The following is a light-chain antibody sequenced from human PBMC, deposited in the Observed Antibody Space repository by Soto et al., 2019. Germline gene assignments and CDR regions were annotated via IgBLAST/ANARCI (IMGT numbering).Light chain of an antibody. Sequence: QSVLTQPPSVSAAPGQKVTISCSGSSSNIGNNYVSWYQQLPGTAPKLLIYDNNKRPSGIPDRSTGSKSGTSATLVITGLQTGDEADYYCGKWASSLSAPVFGGGTKLTVL. CDR2: DNN. CDR3: GKWASSLSAPV. V-gene: IGLV1-51*01. J-gene: IGLJ2*01. CDR1: SSNIGNNY.